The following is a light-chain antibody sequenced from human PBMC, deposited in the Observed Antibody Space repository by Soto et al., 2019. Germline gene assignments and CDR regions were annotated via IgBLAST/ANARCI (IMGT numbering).Light chain of an antibody. CDR3: SSYGSSSTLV. CDR1: SSDVGGSNY. CDR2: DVN. Sequence: QSALTQPASVSGSPGQSITISCTGTSSDVGGSNYVSWYQQHPGKAPKLMIYDVNNRPSGISNRFSGSKSGNTASLTISGLQAEDEADYYCSSYGSSSTLVFGGGTKLTVL. J-gene: IGLJ2*01. V-gene: IGLV2-14*01.